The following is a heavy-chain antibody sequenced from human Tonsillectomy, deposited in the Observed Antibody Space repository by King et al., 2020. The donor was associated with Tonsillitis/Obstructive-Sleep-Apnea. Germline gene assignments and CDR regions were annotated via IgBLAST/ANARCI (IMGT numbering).Heavy chain of an antibody. D-gene: IGHD6-19*01. CDR2: ISDNGSGT. CDR3: AGGPAGADYYYMDV. V-gene: IGHV3-23*04. Sequence: VQLVESGGGSVQPGGSLRLSCAASGFTFIRYAMTWVRQAPGKGLEWVSSISDNGSGTHYADSVKGRFTISRDNSKNKLYLQMNSLGVDDTAVYYCAGGPAGADYYYMDVWGKGTTVTVSS. J-gene: IGHJ6*03. CDR1: GFTFIRYA.